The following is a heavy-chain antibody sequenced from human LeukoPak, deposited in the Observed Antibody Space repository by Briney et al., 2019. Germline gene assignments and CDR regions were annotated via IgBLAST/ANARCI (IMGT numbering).Heavy chain of an antibody. J-gene: IGHJ6*02. V-gene: IGHV3-53*01. Sequence: PGGSLRLSCAASGFTVSSNYMSWVRQAPGKGLEWVSVIYSGGSTYYADSVKGRFTISRDNSKNTLYLQMNSLRAEDTAVYYCASSPGTAMVYYYYGMVVWGQGTTVTVSS. CDR3: ASSPGTAMVYYYYGMVV. CDR1: GFTVSSNY. CDR2: IYSGGST. D-gene: IGHD5-18*01.